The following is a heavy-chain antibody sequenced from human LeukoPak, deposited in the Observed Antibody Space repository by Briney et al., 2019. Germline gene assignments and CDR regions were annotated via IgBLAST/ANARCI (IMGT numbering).Heavy chain of an antibody. J-gene: IGHJ4*02. CDR3: ARARFGYNRGPFDY. CDR2: ISYDGSNK. Sequence: HPGGSLRLSCAASGFTFSNYAIHRVRQAPGKGLEWVAFISYDGSNKHYADSVKGRFTISRDNSKNTLYLQMNSLRPEDTAVYYCARARFGYNRGPFDYWGQGILVTVSS. D-gene: IGHD5-24*01. V-gene: IGHV3-30-3*01. CDR1: GFTFSNYA.